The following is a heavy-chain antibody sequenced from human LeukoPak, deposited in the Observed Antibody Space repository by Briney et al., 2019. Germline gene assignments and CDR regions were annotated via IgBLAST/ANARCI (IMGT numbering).Heavy chain of an antibody. D-gene: IGHD3-10*01. Sequence: GGSLRLSCAASGFTFSTYAIHWVRQAPGKGLEWVAVISYDGTNKNYADSVKGRFTISRDNSKNTLYLQLNSLRAEDTAVYYCARSGGSGSYYTAAYGMDVWGQGTTVTVSS. J-gene: IGHJ6*02. CDR2: ISYDGTNK. CDR1: GFTFSTYA. V-gene: IGHV3-30*07. CDR3: ARSGGSGSYYTAAYGMDV.